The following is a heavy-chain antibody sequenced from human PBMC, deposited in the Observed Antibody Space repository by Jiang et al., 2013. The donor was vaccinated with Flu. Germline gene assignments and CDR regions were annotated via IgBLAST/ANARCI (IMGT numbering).Heavy chain of an antibody. CDR2: IYYSGIT. CDR1: GGSINGFY. V-gene: IGHV4-59*01. Sequence: GLVKPSETLSLTCTVSGGSINGFYWSWIRQPPGKGLDYIGYIYYSGITNYNPSLKSRVTISVDTSKNQFSLKLSSVTAADTAVYYCARASQDTAMAFDYWGQGTLVTVSS. D-gene: IGHD5-18*01. J-gene: IGHJ4*02. CDR3: ARASQDTAMAFDY.